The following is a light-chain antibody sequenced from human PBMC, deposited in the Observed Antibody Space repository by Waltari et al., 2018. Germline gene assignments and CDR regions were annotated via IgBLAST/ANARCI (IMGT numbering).Light chain of an antibody. J-gene: IGKJ2*01. CDR3: QHYNNWPSYT. CDR2: GAS. CDR1: QSVRSN. V-gene: IGKV3-15*01. Sequence: EMVMTQSPATLSVSPGERATLSCRASQSVRSNLAWYQQKPGQAPRLRIYGASNRATGIPGKFSGSGSGTEFTLTISSLQSEDVAVYYCQHYNNWPSYTFGPGTKLEIK.